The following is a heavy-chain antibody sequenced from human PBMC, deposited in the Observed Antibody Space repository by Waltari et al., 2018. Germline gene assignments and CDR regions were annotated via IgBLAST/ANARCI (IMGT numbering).Heavy chain of an antibody. D-gene: IGHD3-10*01. J-gene: IGHJ6*02. CDR3: ARDREASMASFYYYGLDV. Sequence: QVQLVQSGAEVKKPGASVKVSCMASGYTFTASYVHWLRQAPGQGLEWMGWINPYSGATNSAQKFQGRVTMTRDTSVSTAYMELRSLRSDDTAVYYCARDREASMASFYYYGLDVWGLGTTVIVSS. CDR2: INPYSGAT. V-gene: IGHV1-2*02. CDR1: GYTFTASY.